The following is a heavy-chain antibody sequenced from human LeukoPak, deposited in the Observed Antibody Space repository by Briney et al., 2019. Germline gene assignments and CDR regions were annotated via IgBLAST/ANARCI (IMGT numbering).Heavy chain of an antibody. Sequence: PGGSLRLSCPASGFTFRGLGMHWVRQAPGKGLEWVAFVENDGTTKFYADSVKGRFTISRDNAKNSLYLQMNSLRAEDTAVYYCARADWDTAMIDYWGQGTLVTVSS. CDR2: VENDGTTK. CDR1: GFTFRGLG. D-gene: IGHD5-18*01. V-gene: IGHV3-30*12. J-gene: IGHJ4*02. CDR3: ARADWDTAMIDY.